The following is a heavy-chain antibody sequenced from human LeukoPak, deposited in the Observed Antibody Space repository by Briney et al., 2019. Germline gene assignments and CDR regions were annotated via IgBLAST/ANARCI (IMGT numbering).Heavy chain of an antibody. D-gene: IGHD3-3*01. CDR2: IISIFGTA. Sequence: SVKVSCKASGYTFTSYGISWVRQAPGQGLEWMGGIISIFGTANYAQKFQGRVTITADESTSTAYMELSSLRSEDTAVYYCARGRTIFGVVRTFDYWGQGTLITVSS. V-gene: IGHV1-69*13. CDR1: GYTFTSYG. J-gene: IGHJ4*02. CDR3: ARGRTIFGVVRTFDY.